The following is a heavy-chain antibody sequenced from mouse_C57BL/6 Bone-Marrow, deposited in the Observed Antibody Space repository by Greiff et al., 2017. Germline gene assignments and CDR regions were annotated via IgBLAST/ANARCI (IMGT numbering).Heavy chain of an antibody. CDR2: IHPNSGST. V-gene: IGHV1-64*01. Sequence: QVQLQQPGAELVKPGASVKLSCKASGYTFTSSWMHWVKQRPGQGLEWIGMIHPNSGSTNYNEKFKSKATLTVDKSSSTAYMQLSSLTSEDSAIYYCAREGNFVFDYWGQGTTLTVSS. J-gene: IGHJ2*01. CDR1: GYTFTSSW. CDR3: AREGNFVFDY. D-gene: IGHD2-1*01.